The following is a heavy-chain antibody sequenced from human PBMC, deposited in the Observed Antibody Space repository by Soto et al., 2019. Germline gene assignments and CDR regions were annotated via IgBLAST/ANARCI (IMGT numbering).Heavy chain of an antibody. D-gene: IGHD1-26*01. V-gene: IGHV1-45*02. CDR3: ASGGAGSGPFTWELPDH. CDR1: GNTFTYRY. J-gene: IGHJ4*02. Sequence: QMQLVQSGAEVKKTGSTVTVSCKALGNTFTYRYLHWVRQAPGQALEWMGWITPFSGDVHYAQKFQERATITRDRSIITAYIRMSSLRSEDTAMYYCASGGAGSGPFTWELPDHWGQGTLVTVSS. CDR2: ITPFSGDV.